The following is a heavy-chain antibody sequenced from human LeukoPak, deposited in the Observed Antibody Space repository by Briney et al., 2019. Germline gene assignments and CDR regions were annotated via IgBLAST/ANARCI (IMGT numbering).Heavy chain of an antibody. CDR2: ISSSSYI. CDR1: GFTFSSYS. V-gene: IGHV3-21*01. CDR3: ARGIGGAKDAFDI. J-gene: IGHJ3*02. D-gene: IGHD1-26*01. Sequence: PGGSLRLSCAASGFTFSSYSMNWVRQAPGKGLEWVSSISSSSYIYYADSVKGRFTISRDNAKSSLYLQMNSLRAEDTAVYYCARGIGGAKDAFDIWGQGTMVTVSS.